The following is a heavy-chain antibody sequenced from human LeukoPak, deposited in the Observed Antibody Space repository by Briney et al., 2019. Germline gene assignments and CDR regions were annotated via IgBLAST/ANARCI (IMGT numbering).Heavy chain of an antibody. J-gene: IGHJ4*02. CDR2: INPNSGGT. V-gene: IGHV1-2*02. CDR1: GYTFTSYG. D-gene: IGHD1-20*01. Sequence: ASVKVSCKASGYTFTSYGISWVRQAPGQGLEWMGWINPNSGGTNYAQKFQGRVTMTRDTSISTAYMELSRLRSDDTAVYYCARVGGYNWNYLDYWGQGILVTVSS. CDR3: ARVGGYNWNYLDY.